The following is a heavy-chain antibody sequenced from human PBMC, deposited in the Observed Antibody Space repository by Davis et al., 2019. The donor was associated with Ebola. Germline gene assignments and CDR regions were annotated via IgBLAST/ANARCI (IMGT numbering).Heavy chain of an antibody. Sequence: AASVKVSCKASGGTFSSYAISWVRQAPGQGLEWMGGIIPIFGTANYAQKFQGRVTITADKSTRTAYMELSSLRSEDTAVYYCARERPVQLWSGEFDYWGQGTLVTVSS. CDR3: ARERPVQLWSGEFDY. CDR2: IIPIFGTA. V-gene: IGHV1-69*06. CDR1: GGTFSSYA. J-gene: IGHJ4*02. D-gene: IGHD5-18*01.